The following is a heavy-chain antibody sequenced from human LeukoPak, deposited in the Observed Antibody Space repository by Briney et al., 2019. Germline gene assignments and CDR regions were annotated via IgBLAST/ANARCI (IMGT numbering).Heavy chain of an antibody. CDR1: GYTFTSYY. CDR3: AREMNYYDSSGRNAFDI. V-gene: IGHV1-46*01. CDR2: INPSGGST. J-gene: IGHJ3*02. Sequence: ASVKVSCKASGYTFTSYYMHWVRQAPGQGLEWMGIINPSGGSTSYAQKFQGRVTMTRDTSTSTVYMELSSLRSEDTAVYYCAREMNYYDSSGRNAFDIWGQGTMVTVSS. D-gene: IGHD3-22*01.